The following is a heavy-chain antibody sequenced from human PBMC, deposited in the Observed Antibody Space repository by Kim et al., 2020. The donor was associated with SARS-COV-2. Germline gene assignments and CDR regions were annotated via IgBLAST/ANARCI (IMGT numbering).Heavy chain of an antibody. D-gene: IGHD3-10*01. CDR1: GGSVSSGNYY. V-gene: IGHV4-61*01. J-gene: IGHJ4*02. CDR2: IYYSGST. CDR3: ARDTTVSGSYYSPFDY. Sequence: SETLSLTCTVSGGSVSSGNYYWSWIRQDPGKGLEWIGYIYYSGSTNYNPSLKSRVTISVDTSRNQFSLKLTSVTAADTAVYYCARDTTVSGSYYSPFDYWGQGTLVTVSS.